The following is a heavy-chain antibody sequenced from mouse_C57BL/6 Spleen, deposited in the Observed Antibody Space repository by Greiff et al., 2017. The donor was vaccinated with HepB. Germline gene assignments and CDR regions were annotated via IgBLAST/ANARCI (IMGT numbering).Heavy chain of an antibody. CDR3: ARRGAYYSNYVDY. J-gene: IGHJ2*01. CDR1: GYTFTDYN. V-gene: IGHV1-22*01. CDR2: INPNNGGT. D-gene: IGHD2-5*01. Sequence: VQLQQSGPELVKPGASVKMSCKASGYTFTDYNMHWVKQSHGKSLEWIGYINPNNGGTSYNQKFKGKATLTVNKSSSTAYMELRSLTAEDSAVYYCARRGAYYSNYVDYWGQGTTLTVSS.